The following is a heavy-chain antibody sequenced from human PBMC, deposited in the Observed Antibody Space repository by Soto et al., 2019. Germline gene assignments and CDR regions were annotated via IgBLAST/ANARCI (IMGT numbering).Heavy chain of an antibody. CDR2: ISAYNGNT. J-gene: IGHJ6*02. D-gene: IGHD4-17*01. V-gene: IGHV1-18*01. CDR1: GYTFTSYG. Sequence: LVKVSCKASGYTFTSYGISWVRQAPGQGLEWMGWISAYNGNTNYAQKLQGRVTMTTDTSTSTAYMELRSLRSDDTAVYYCARFDYGDFYYYYGMDVWGQGTTVTVSS. CDR3: ARFDYGDFYYYYGMDV.